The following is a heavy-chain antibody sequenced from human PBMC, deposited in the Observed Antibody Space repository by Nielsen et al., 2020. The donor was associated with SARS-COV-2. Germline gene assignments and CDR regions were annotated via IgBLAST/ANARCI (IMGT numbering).Heavy chain of an antibody. CDR3: ARGWGSSWFNWFDP. CDR1: GFTVSSNY. D-gene: IGHD6-13*01. J-gene: IGHJ5*02. CDR2: IYSGGST. V-gene: IGHV3-66*01. Sequence: GGSLRLSCAASGFTVSSNYMSWVRQAPGKGLEWVSVIYSGGSTYYADSVKGRFTISRDNSKNTLYLQMNSLRAEDTAVYYCARGWGSSWFNWFDPWGQGTLVTVSS.